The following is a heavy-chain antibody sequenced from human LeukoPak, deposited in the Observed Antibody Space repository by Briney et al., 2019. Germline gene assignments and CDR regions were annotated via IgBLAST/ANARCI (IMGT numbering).Heavy chain of an antibody. V-gene: IGHV3-30*18. CDR1: GFTFSSYG. D-gene: IGHD6-19*01. Sequence: GGSLRLSCAASGFTFSSYGMHWVRQAPGKGLEWVAVISYEGSNKYYADSVKGRFTISRDNSKNTLYLQMNSLRAEDTAVYYCAKDYLGIAVGGYFDYWGQGTLVTVSS. J-gene: IGHJ4*02. CDR3: AKDYLGIAVGGYFDY. CDR2: ISYEGSNK.